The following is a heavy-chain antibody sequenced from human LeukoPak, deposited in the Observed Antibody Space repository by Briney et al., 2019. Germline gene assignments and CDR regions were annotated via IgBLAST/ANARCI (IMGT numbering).Heavy chain of an antibody. Sequence: XXMXXVRRAPGKGLEWVSSISSSSSYIYYADSVKGRFTISRDNAKNSLYLQMNSLRAEDTAVYYCARDEPSWGQGTMVTVSS. CDR3: ARDEPS. J-gene: IGHJ3*01. D-gene: IGHD1-14*01. CDR1: XX. V-gene: IGHV3-21*01. CDR2: ISSSSSYI.